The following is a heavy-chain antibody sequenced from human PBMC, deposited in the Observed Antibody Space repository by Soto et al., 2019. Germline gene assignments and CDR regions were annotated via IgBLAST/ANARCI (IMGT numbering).Heavy chain of an antibody. CDR2: IYYSGST. CDR3: ARRGRGVVTAAIPFYYYGMDV. V-gene: IGHV4-39*01. Sequence: PSETLSLTCTVSGGSISSSSYYWGWIRQPPGKGLEWIGSIYYSGSTYYNPSLKSRVTISVDTSKNQFSLKLSSVTAADTAVYYCARRGRGVVTAAIPFYYYGMDVWGQGTTVTVSS. CDR1: GGSISSSSYY. D-gene: IGHD2-2*02. J-gene: IGHJ6*02.